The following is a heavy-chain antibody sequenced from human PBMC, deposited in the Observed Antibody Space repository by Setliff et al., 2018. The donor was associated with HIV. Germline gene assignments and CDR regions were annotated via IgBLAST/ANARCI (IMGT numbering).Heavy chain of an antibody. V-gene: IGHV4-34*01. J-gene: IGHJ4*02. CDR2: INHSGST. D-gene: IGHD3-16*01. CDR1: GGSFSGYY. CDR3: ARGVWPYRPEDY. Sequence: SETLSLTCAVYGGSFSGYYWSWIRQPPGKGLEWIGEINHSGSTNYNPSLKSRVTISVDTSKNQFSLKLSSVTAADTAVYYCARGVWPYRPEDYWGQGTRVTVSS.